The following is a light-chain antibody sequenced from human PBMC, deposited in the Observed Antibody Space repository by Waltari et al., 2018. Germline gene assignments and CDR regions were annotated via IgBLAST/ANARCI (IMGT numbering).Light chain of an antibody. Sequence: QSVLTQPPSVSAAPGQRVTISCSGGSSNIGNNYVTWYRQFPGPAPKLLIDENTERPSGIPVRFSGSKSGTSATLDITGLQAGDEADYYCGTWDSSLSGAVFGGGTHLTVL. V-gene: IGLV1-51*02. J-gene: IGLJ7*01. CDR3: GTWDSSLSGAV. CDR2: ENT. CDR1: SSNIGNNY.